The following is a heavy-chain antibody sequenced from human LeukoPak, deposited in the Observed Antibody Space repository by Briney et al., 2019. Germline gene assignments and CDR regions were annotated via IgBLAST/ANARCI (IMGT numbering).Heavy chain of an antibody. CDR3: AREGLGETYFEY. CDR2: MHHDGSA. J-gene: IGHJ4*02. D-gene: IGHD3-10*01. V-gene: IGHV4-4*02. Sequence: PSGTPSLTCAVSGGSITTRNFWSWVRQPPGKGLEWIAEMHHDGSANYNPSLKSRVSMSVDKSKNHFSLRLTSVTAADTAVYYCAREGLGETYFEYWGRGILATVSS. CDR1: GGSITTRNF.